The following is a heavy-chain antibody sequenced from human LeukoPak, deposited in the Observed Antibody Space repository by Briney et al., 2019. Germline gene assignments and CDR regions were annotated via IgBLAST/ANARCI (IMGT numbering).Heavy chain of an antibody. Sequence: SETLSLTCTVSGGSISSYYWSWIRQPPGRGLEWIGYIYTSGSTNYNPSLKSRVTISVDTSKNQFSLKLSSATAADTAVYYCARQKVPAAMSGFDPWGQGTLVTVSS. J-gene: IGHJ5*02. V-gene: IGHV4-4*09. CDR2: IYTSGST. CDR3: ARQKVPAAMSGFDP. D-gene: IGHD2-2*01. CDR1: GGSISSYY.